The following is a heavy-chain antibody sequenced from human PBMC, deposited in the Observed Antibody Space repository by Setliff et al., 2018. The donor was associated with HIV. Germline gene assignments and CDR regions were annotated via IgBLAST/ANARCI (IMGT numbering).Heavy chain of an antibody. J-gene: IGHJ2*01. CDR2: INTNTGNP. V-gene: IGHV7-4-1*02. CDR3: AKTLPTFSTYNWYFDL. CDR1: GYTFTSYA. Sequence: ASVKVSCMASGYTFTSYAMNWVRQAPGQGLEWMGWINTNTGNPTYAQGFTGRFVFSLDTSVSTAYLQISRLRAEDTAVYYCAKTLPTFSTYNWYFDLWGRGTLVTVSS. D-gene: IGHD3-16*01.